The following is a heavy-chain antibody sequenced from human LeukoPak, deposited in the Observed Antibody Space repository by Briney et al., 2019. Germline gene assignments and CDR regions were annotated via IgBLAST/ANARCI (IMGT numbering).Heavy chain of an antibody. J-gene: IGHJ5*02. CDR2: IYTSGST. D-gene: IGHD3-10*01. Sequence: SETLSLTCTVSGGSISSYYWSWIRQPAGKGLEWIGRIYTSGSTNYNPSLKSRVTMSVDTSKNQFSLKLSSVTAADTAVYYCARALWFGDQGWFDPRGQGTLVTVSS. CDR1: GGSISSYY. V-gene: IGHV4-4*07. CDR3: ARALWFGDQGWFDP.